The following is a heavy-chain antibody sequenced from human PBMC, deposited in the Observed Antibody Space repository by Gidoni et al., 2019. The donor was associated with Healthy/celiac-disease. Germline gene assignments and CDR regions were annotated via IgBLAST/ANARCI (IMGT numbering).Heavy chain of an antibody. CDR3: AKEVVVVAATWAFDI. D-gene: IGHD2-15*01. CDR1: GFTFSSYG. Sequence: QVQLVESGGGVVQPGRSLRLSCAASGFTFSSYGMHWVRQAPGKGLEWVAVISYEGSNKYYADSVKGRFTISRDNSKNTLYLQMNSLIAEDTAVYYCAKEVVVVAATWAFDIWGQGTMVTVSS. V-gene: IGHV3-30*18. J-gene: IGHJ3*02. CDR2: ISYEGSNK.